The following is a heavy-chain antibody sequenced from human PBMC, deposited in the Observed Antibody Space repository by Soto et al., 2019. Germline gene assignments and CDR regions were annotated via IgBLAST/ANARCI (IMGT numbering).Heavy chain of an antibody. V-gene: IGHV3-48*03. CDR1: GFTVSSNY. Sequence: EVQLVESGGGLIQPGGSLRLSCAASGFTVSSNYMSWVRQAPGKGLEWISFIGRSGTTIYYADSVKGRFTTSRDNAKNSLFLQMNSLRVEDTAVYYCARVDYDSLGYWGQGTLVTVSS. CDR3: ARVDYDSLGY. CDR2: IGRSGTTI. D-gene: IGHD3-22*01. J-gene: IGHJ4*02.